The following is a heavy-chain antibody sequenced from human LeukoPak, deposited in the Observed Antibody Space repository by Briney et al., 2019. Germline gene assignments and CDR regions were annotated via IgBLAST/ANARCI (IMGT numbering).Heavy chain of an antibody. Sequence: SVKVSCKASGGTFSSYAISWVRQAPGQGFEWMGRIIPIFGTANYAQKFQGRVTITTDESTSTAYMELSSLRSEDTAVYYCARDHSSSGEGNWFDPWGQGTLVTVSS. V-gene: IGHV1-69*05. CDR2: IIPIFGTA. D-gene: IGHD6-6*01. CDR3: ARDHSSSGEGNWFDP. CDR1: GGTFSSYA. J-gene: IGHJ5*02.